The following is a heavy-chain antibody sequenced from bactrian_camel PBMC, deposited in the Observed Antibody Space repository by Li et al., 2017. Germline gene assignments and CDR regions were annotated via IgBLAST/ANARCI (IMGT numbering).Heavy chain of an antibody. CDR2: IYNSDGRT. CDR1: EYTLSSSH. J-gene: IGHJ4*01. D-gene: IGHD5*01. CDR3: AADPLRAEAYGY. Sequence: DVQLVESGGGSVQSGGSLRLSCAASEYTLSSSHCMGWFRQAPGKEREGVADIYNSDGRTRYAGSVKGRFTISQDNVKKTVYLQMNSLKPEDTAMYYCAADPLRAEAYGYRGQGTQVTVS. V-gene: IGHV3S40*01.